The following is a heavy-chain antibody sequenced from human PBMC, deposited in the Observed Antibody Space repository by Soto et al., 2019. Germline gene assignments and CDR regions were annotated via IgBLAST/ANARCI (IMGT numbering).Heavy chain of an antibody. J-gene: IGHJ4*02. CDR1: GYTFTSYY. D-gene: IGHD3-16*01. V-gene: IGHV1-46*01. CDR2: INPSGGST. Sequence: QVQLVQSGAEVKKPGASVKVSCKASGYTFTSYYMHWVRQAPGQGLEWMGIINPSGGSTSYAQKFQGRATMTRDTSTSTVYMERSSLRSEDTAVYYCARGGGVGFIDYWGQGTLVTVSS. CDR3: ARGGGVGFIDY.